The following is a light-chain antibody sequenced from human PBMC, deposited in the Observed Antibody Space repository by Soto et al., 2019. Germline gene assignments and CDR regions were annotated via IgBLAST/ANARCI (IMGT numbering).Light chain of an antibody. CDR3: CSYEGSFPVV. J-gene: IGLJ2*01. CDR2: DVS. CDR1: SSDVGGYNY. V-gene: IGLV2-11*01. Sequence: QSVLTQPRSVSGSPGQSVTISCTGTSSDVGGYNYVSWYQQHPGKAPKLMIYDVSKRPSGVPDRFSGTKSGNTASLTISGLQAEDEADYYCCSYEGSFPVVFGGGTKLTVL.